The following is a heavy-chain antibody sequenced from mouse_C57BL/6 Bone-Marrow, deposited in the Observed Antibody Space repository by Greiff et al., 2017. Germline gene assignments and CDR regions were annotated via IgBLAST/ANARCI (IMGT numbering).Heavy chain of an antibody. CDR2: IYPRSGNT. V-gene: IGHV1-81*01. J-gene: IGHJ2*01. Sequence: QVQLQQSGAELARPGASVKLSCKASGYTFTSYGISWVKQRTGQGLEWIGEIYPRSGNTYYNEKFKGKATLTADKSSSTACMELRSLTSEDSAVYFCARSSYGSSYGGYWGQGTTLTVSS. D-gene: IGHD1-1*01. CDR1: GYTFTSYG. CDR3: ARSSYGSSYGGY.